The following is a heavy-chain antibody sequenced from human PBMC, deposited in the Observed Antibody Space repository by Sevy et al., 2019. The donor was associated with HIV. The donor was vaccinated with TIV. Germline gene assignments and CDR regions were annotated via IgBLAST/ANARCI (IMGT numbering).Heavy chain of an antibody. J-gene: IGHJ4*02. CDR2: VDQDGSQK. Sequence: GGYLRLSCAASGFTFSDYFMGWVRQAPGKGLEWVANVDQDGSQKNYVASVKGRFTVSRDNAKNSLYLQMNRLRVDDTAVYYCARELWPGDYWGQGTLVIVSS. CDR1: GFTFSDYF. V-gene: IGHV3-7*01. D-gene: IGHD2-21*01. CDR3: ARELWPGDY.